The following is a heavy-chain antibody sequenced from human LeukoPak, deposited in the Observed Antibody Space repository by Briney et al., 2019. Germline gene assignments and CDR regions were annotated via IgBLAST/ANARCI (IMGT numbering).Heavy chain of an antibody. V-gene: IGHV3-23*01. CDR2: ISGSGGST. J-gene: IGHJ3*02. CDR3: AKDRAIYYDILTGYYRGPDAFDI. Sequence: PGGSLRLSCAASGFTFSSYAMSWVRQAPGKGLEWVSAISGSGGSTYYADSVKGRFTISRDNSKNTLYLQMNSLRAEDTAVYYCAKDRAIYYDILTGYYRGPDAFDIWGQGTMVTVSS. D-gene: IGHD3-9*01. CDR1: GFTFSSYA.